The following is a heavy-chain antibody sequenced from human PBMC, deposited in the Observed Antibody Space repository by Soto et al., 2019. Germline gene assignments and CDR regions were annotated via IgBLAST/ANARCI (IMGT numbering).Heavy chain of an antibody. CDR3: ARRRHGGYSYGSVYVWGMDV. CDR2: IDPSDSYT. D-gene: IGHD5-18*01. V-gene: IGHV5-10-1*01. J-gene: IGHJ6*02. CDR1: GDSFTSYW. Sequence: EESLKNSSSGSGDSFTSYWTRWVRQMPWKGLGWRGRIDPSDSYTNYSPSFQGHVTISADKSISTDDLQWSSLKASDTAMYYCARRRHGGYSYGSVYVWGMDVWGQGTTVTVSS.